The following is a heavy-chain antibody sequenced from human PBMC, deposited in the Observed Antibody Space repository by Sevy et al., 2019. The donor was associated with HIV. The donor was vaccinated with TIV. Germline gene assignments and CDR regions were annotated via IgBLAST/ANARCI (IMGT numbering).Heavy chain of an antibody. Sequence: SETLSLTCTVSGGSISSGDYYWSWIRQPSGKGLEWIGYIYYSGSTYYNPSLKSRVTISVDTSKNQFSLKLSSVTAADTAVYYCARLDENCSGGSCYGMDVWGQGTTVTVSS. V-gene: IGHV4-30-4*01. CDR3: ARLDENCSGGSCYGMDV. CDR1: GGSISSGDYY. D-gene: IGHD2-15*01. CDR2: IYYSGST. J-gene: IGHJ6*02.